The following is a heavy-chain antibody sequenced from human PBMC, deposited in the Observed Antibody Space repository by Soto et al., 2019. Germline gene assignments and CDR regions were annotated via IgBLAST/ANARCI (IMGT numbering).Heavy chain of an antibody. CDR1: GGSISRYY. Sequence: PSETLSLTCTVSGGSISRYYWSWIRQPPGKGLEWIGYIYYSGSTNYNPSLKSRVTISVDTSKNQFSLKLSSVTAADTAVYYCARIGSGIIVGDTGWFDPWGQGTLVTVSS. V-gene: IGHV4-59*01. J-gene: IGHJ5*02. D-gene: IGHD1-26*01. CDR2: IYYSGST. CDR3: ARIGSGIIVGDTGWFDP.